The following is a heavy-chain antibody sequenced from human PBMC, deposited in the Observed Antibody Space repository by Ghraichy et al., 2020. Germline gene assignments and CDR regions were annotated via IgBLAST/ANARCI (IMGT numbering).Heavy chain of an antibody. CDR3: AHSSGYDFDF. Sequence: TLSLTLTCTFSGFSLSDNEVGVGWIRQSPGKALQWLALSSWNDDKRYRPSLNSTLTITKDTSKNQVVLTMTNMDPVDTATYYCAHSSGYDFDFWGQGILVTVSS. D-gene: IGHD5-12*01. V-gene: IGHV2-5*01. CDR1: GFSLSDNEVG. J-gene: IGHJ4*02. CDR2: SSWNDDK.